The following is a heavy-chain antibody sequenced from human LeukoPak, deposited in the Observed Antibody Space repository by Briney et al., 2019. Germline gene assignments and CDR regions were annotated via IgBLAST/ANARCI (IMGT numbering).Heavy chain of an antibody. D-gene: IGHD3-10*01. Sequence: SETLSLTCTVSGGSISSYYWSWIRQPPGKGLEWIGEISHSGSTNYNPSLKSRVTISVDTSKNQFSLKMSSVTAADTAVYYCARARGSVRGVAIDYWGQGTLVTVSS. J-gene: IGHJ4*02. V-gene: IGHV4-34*01. CDR3: ARARGSVRGVAIDY. CDR1: GGSISSYY. CDR2: ISHSGST.